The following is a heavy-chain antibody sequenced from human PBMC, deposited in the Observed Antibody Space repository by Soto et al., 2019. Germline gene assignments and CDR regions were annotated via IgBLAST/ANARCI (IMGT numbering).Heavy chain of an antibody. Sequence: PSETLSLTSAVSAGSISGFYWSWIRQSPVKGVEWIGEISYRGRTSYNPSLKSRVTTSLDTSKNQFTLSLSAVTAIDTAVYYGKRGSIAVGSYFYSWGQGNLLTVS. J-gene: IGHJ4*02. V-gene: IGHV4-34*01. CDR3: KRGSIAVGSYFYS. CDR2: ISYRGRT. D-gene: IGHD6-19*01. CDR1: AGSISGFY.